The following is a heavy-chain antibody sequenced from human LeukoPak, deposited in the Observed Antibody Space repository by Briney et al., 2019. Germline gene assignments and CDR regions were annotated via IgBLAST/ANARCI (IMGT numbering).Heavy chain of an antibody. CDR1: GFTFSSYS. CDR3: ARPDEQQLVRDAFDI. Sequence: GGSLRLSCAASGFTFSSYSMNWVRQAPGRGLEWVSSISSSSSYIYYADSVKGRFTISRDNAKNSLYLQMNSLRAEDTAVYYCARPDEQQLVRDAFDIWGQGTMVTVSS. CDR2: ISSSSSYI. J-gene: IGHJ3*02. D-gene: IGHD6-13*01. V-gene: IGHV3-21*01.